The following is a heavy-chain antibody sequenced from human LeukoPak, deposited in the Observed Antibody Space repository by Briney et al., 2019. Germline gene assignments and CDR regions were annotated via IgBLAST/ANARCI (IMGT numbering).Heavy chain of an antibody. CDR1: GFTFSSYS. Sequence: PGGSLRLSCAASGFTFSSYSMNWVRQAPGKGLEWVSYISSSSTIYYADSVKGRFTISRDNAKNSLYLQMNSLRAEDTAVYYCAKGPSISATMRPFDYWGQGTLVTVSS. V-gene: IGHV3-48*04. CDR2: ISSSSTI. J-gene: IGHJ4*02. CDR3: AKGPSISATMRPFDY. D-gene: IGHD5-12*01.